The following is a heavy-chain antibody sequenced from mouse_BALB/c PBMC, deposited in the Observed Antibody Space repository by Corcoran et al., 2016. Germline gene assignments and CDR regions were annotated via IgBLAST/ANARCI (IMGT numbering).Heavy chain of an antibody. V-gene: IGHV3-6*02. CDR3: ARAGSSYAMDY. Sequence: DVQLQESGPGLVKPSQSLSLTCSVTGYSITSGYYWNWIRQFPGNKLEWMGYISYDGSNNYNPSLKNRISITRDTSKNQFFLKLNSVTTEDTATYYCARAGSSYAMDYWGQGTSVTVSS. D-gene: IGHD1-1*01. CDR1: GYSITSGYY. CDR2: ISYDGSN. J-gene: IGHJ4*01.